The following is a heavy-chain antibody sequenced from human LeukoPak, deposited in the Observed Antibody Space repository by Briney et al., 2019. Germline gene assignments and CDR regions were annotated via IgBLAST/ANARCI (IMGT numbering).Heavy chain of an antibody. D-gene: IGHD1-26*01. CDR2: MSYAGTT. CDR1: GGSISSRY. J-gene: IGHJ5*02. V-gene: IGHV4-59*11. Sequence: SETLSLTCTVSGGSISSRYWGWIRQPPGKGLEWIGYMSYAGTTKYNPSLKSRVTISVDTSRNQVSMKLTSVSAADTAVYHCARDPAGSGWYDPWGPGTLVAVSS. CDR3: ARDPAGSGWYDP.